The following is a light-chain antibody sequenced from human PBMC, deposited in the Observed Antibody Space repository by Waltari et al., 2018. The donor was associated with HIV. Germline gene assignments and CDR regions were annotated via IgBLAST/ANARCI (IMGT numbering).Light chain of an antibody. CDR3: ATWDDSLNAWV. CDR1: SSNIGSNT. CDR2: SYG. J-gene: IGLJ3*02. Sequence: QSVLNQSPSASGTPGQRVIISCSGSSSNIGSNTVTWYKQFPGTAPKLLIYSYGQRPSGVPERFSGSKSATSASLAISGLRSEDEADYYCATWDDSLNAWVFGGGTKLTVL. V-gene: IGLV1-44*01.